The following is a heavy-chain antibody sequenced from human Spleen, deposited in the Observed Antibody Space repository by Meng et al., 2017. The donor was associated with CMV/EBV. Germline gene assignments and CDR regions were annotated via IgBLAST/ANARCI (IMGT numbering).Heavy chain of an antibody. D-gene: IGHD2-2*01. CDR1: GYTFTGYY. Sequence: ASVKVSCKTSGYTFTGYYIHWLRQAPGQGLEWMGWINTHRGSTNYAQKFQGRVTMTRDTSITTAYMELSRLRSDDTAVYYCARMGYCSSTSCSDIPEYFQRWGQGTQVTVSS. V-gene: IGHV1-2*02. CDR3: ARMGYCSSTSCSDIPEYFQR. CDR2: INTHRGST. J-gene: IGHJ1*01.